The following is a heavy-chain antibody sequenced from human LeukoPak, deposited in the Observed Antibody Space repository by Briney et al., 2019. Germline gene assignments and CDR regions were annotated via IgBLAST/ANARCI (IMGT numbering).Heavy chain of an antibody. CDR3: AKDSPTYYADS. D-gene: IGHD2/OR15-2a*01. CDR2: INYNGRDK. J-gene: IGHJ4*02. Sequence: PGGSLRLSCAASGFTFSSFGMHWVRQAPGKGLGWVSFINYNGRDKYYADSVKGRFTTSRDSSKNTLSLQMNSLRAEDTAVYFCAKDSPTYYADSWGQGTLVTVSS. CDR1: GFTFSSFG. V-gene: IGHV3-30*02.